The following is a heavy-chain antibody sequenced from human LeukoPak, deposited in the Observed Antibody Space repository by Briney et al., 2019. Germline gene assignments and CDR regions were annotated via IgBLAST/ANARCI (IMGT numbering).Heavy chain of an antibody. D-gene: IGHD3-3*01. CDR2: IYYSGST. V-gene: IGHV4-39*01. CDR3: ARHARITIFGVVTTRSSDYYYYMDV. J-gene: IGHJ6*03. Sequence: WVRQAPGKGLEWIGSIYYSGSTYYNPSLKSRVTISVDTSKNQFSLKLSSVTAADTAVYYCARHARITIFGVVTTRSSDYYYYMDVWGKGTTVTVSS.